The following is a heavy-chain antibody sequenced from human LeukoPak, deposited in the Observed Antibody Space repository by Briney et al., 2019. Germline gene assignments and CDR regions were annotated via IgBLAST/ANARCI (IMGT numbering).Heavy chain of an antibody. CDR3: AKSRRAYCSGGSCFGLWDY. CDR1: GFSFTKAW. V-gene: IGHV3-74*01. Sequence: EGSLRLSCAASGFSFTKAWMNWVRQAPGKGLVWVSRINSDESSTTYADSVKGRFTISRDNAKNTLYLQMNSLRAEDTAVYYCAKSRRAYCSGGSCFGLWDYWGQGTLVTVSS. J-gene: IGHJ4*02. D-gene: IGHD2-15*01. CDR2: INSDESST.